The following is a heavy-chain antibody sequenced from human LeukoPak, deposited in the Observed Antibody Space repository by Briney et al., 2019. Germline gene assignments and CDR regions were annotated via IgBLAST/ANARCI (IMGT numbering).Heavy chain of an antibody. Sequence: PSEALSLTCAVYGGSFSGYYWSWIRQPSGKGLEWIGEINHSGSTNYNPSLKSRVTISVDTSKNQFSLKLSSVTAADTAVYFCARAGYDFPLFWGQGTLVTVSS. V-gene: IGHV4-34*01. J-gene: IGHJ4*02. CDR3: ARAGYDFPLF. CDR2: INHSGST. CDR1: GGSFSGYY. D-gene: IGHD3-3*01.